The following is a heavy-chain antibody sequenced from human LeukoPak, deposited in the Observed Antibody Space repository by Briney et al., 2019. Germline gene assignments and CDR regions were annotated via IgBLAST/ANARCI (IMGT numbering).Heavy chain of an antibody. Sequence: GESLQISCWGSGYRFTSYWIGWVRQMPGKGLEWMGFIYPGDSDTRYSPSFQGQVTISADKSMSTAYLQWSSLKASDTAMYYCARRRGRYSGDAFDIWGQGTMVTVSS. CDR3: ARRRGRYSGDAFDI. J-gene: IGHJ3*02. CDR1: GYRFTSYW. CDR2: IYPGDSDT. V-gene: IGHV5-51*01. D-gene: IGHD1-26*01.